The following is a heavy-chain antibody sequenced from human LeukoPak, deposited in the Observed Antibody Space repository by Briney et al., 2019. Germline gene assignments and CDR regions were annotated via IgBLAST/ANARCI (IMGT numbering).Heavy chain of an antibody. V-gene: IGHV3-23*01. CDR1: GFTFKTHA. CDR2: IDDSGVIR. J-gene: IGHJ6*02. Sequence: GGSLRLSCAASGFTFKTHAMSWVRQAPGKGLEWVSRIDDSGVIRSYADSVKGRFTISRDNSKMTLTLQMNSLRAKDTAVYYCAKRLKRNYYYHYAMDVWGQGTTVTVPS. CDR3: AKRLKRNYYYHYAMDV. D-gene: IGHD3-22*01.